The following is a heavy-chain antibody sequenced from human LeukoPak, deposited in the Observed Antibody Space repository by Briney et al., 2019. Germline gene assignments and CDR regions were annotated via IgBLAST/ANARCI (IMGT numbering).Heavy chain of an antibody. CDR3: ARDPVGSNWFDP. Sequence: SGTLSLTCAVYGGSFSGYYWSWIRQPPGKGLEWIGEINHSGSTKYNPSLKSRVTISVDTSKNQFSLKLTSVTAADTAVYYCARDPVGSNWFDPWGQGTLVTVSS. J-gene: IGHJ5*02. CDR2: INHSGST. CDR1: GGSFSGYY. V-gene: IGHV4-34*01. D-gene: IGHD3-10*01.